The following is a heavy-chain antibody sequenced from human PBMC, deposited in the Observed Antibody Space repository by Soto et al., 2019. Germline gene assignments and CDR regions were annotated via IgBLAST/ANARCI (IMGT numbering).Heavy chain of an antibody. V-gene: IGHV4-31*03. CDR1: GGSISSGGYY. CDR3: ARDPAEDYYDSSGYYLDAFDI. D-gene: IGHD3-22*01. Sequence: PSETLSLTCTVSGGSISSGGYYWSWIRQHPGKGLEWIGYIYYSGSTYYNPSLKSRVTISVGTSKNQFSLKLSSVTAADTAVYYCARDPAEDYYDSSGYYLDAFDIWGQGTMVTVSS. J-gene: IGHJ3*02. CDR2: IYYSGST.